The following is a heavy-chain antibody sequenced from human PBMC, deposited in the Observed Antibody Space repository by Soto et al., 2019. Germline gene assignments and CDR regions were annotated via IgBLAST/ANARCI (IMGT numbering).Heavy chain of an antibody. CDR3: AKADGRTGDAFDI. D-gene: IGHD4-17*01. Sequence: GRALRLSCAGSVGTFSSSAMSWVRQDPGKGLEWVSAISGSGGSTYYADSVKGRFTISRDNSKNTLYLQMNSLRAEDTAVYYCAKADGRTGDAFDIWGQGTMVTVSS. V-gene: IGHV3-23*01. CDR1: VGTFSSSA. J-gene: IGHJ3*02. CDR2: ISGSGGST.